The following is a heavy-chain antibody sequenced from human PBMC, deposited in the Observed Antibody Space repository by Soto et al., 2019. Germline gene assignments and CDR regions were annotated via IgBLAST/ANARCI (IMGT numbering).Heavy chain of an antibody. CDR1: GYTFTSYG. J-gene: IGHJ4*02. CDR2: ISAYNGNT. V-gene: IGHV1-18*01. D-gene: IGHD3-9*01. Sequence: ASVKVSCKASGYTFTSYGISLVRQAPGHGLEWMGWISAYNGNTNYAQKLQGRVTMTTDTSTSTAYMELRSLRSDDTAVYYCARAHYDILTGYQYYFDYWGQGTLVTVSS. CDR3: ARAHYDILTGYQYYFDY.